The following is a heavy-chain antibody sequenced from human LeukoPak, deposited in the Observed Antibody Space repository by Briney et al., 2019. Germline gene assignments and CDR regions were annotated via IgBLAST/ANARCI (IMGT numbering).Heavy chain of an antibody. V-gene: IGHV1-2*02. Sequence: VASVKVSCKTSGYTFTGYYIHWGRQAPGQGLECMGWINPNSGGTNFAQKFQGRVTLTRDTSISTAYMELSSLRSDDTAVYYCASGADVKSVDYNDRSAYSYYFDYWGQGTLVTVSS. D-gene: IGHD3-22*01. J-gene: IGHJ4*02. CDR2: INPNSGGT. CDR3: ASGADVKSVDYNDRSAYSYYFDY. CDR1: GYTFTGYY.